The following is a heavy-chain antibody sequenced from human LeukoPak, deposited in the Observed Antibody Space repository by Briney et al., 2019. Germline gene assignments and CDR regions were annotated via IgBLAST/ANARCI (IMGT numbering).Heavy chain of an antibody. CDR3: AKDWTGTKPFDL. Sequence: GGSLRLSCAASGFTFDDYAMHWVRHVPGKGLEWVSSISGSGGNTYYADSVKGRFTISRDNSKNTLYLQMNSLRAEDTAVYYCAKDWTGTKPFDLWGRGTLVTVSS. V-gene: IGHV3-23*01. D-gene: IGHD3/OR15-3a*01. J-gene: IGHJ2*01. CDR2: ISGSGGNT. CDR1: GFTFDDYA.